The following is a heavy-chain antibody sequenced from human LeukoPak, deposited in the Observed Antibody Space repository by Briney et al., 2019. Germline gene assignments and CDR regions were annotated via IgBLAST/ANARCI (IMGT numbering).Heavy chain of an antibody. CDR2: INPSGGST. CDR3: ARDPPRSYYFDY. Sequence: ASVKVSCKASRYTFTSYYMHWLRQAPGQGLEWMGIINPSGGSTSYAQKFQGRVTMTRDTSTSTVYMELSSLRSEDTAVYYCARDPPRSYYFDYWGQGTLVTVSS. J-gene: IGHJ4*02. V-gene: IGHV1-46*01. CDR1: RYTFTSYY.